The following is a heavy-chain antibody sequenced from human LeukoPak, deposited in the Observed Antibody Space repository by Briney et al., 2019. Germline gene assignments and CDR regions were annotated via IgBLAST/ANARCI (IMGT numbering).Heavy chain of an antibody. J-gene: IGHJ5*02. D-gene: IGHD3-22*01. CDR1: GFTFNSYG. CDR2: ISYDGSNK. CDR3: ARGRSHYYDSSGYWFDP. Sequence: GGSLRLSCAASGFTFNSYGMHWVRQAPGKGLEWVAVISYDGSNKYYADSVKGRFTISRDNSKNTLYLQMNSLRAEDTAVYYCARGRSHYYDSSGYWFDPWGQGTLVTVSS. V-gene: IGHV3-30*03.